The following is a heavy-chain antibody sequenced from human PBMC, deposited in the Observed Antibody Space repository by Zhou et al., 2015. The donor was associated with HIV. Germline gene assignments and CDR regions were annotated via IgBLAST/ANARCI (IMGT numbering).Heavy chain of an antibody. J-gene: IGHJ4*02. CDR3: ATATGDCSGGSCLLSPQTFDY. Sequence: QVQLVQSGAEVKKPGASVKVSCKVSGYTLTELSMHWVRQAPGKGLEWMGGFDPEDGETIYAQKFQGRVTMTEDTSTDTAYMELSSLRSEDTAVYYCATATGDCSGGSCLLSPQTFDYWGQGTLVTVSS. V-gene: IGHV1-24*01. D-gene: IGHD2-15*01. CDR1: GYTLTELS. CDR2: FDPEDGET.